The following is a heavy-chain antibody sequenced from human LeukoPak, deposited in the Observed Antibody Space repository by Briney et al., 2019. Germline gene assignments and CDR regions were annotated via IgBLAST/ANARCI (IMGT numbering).Heavy chain of an antibody. Sequence: ASVKVSCKASGYTFTGYYMHWVRQAPGQGLEWMGWNNPNSGDTKYSQKFQGKVTMTRDTSISTAYMELSRLRSDDTAVYYCATQRGSYLWGTDFDYWGQGTLVTVSS. CDR2: NNPNSGDT. J-gene: IGHJ4*02. CDR1: GYTFTGYY. D-gene: IGHD3-16*01. CDR3: ATQRGSYLWGTDFDY. V-gene: IGHV1-2*02.